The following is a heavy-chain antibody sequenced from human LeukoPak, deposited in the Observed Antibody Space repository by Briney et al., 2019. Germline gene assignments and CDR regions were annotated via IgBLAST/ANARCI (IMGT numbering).Heavy chain of an antibody. D-gene: IGHD3-22*01. CDR1: GFTFSSYS. J-gene: IGHJ4*02. Sequence: KTGGSLRLSCAASGFTFSSYSMNWVRQAPGKGLEWVSSISSTSTYIDYVDSVKGRFTISRDNAKNSLYLQMNSLRAEDTAVYYCARVNLMIVGAIGYWGQGTLVTVSS. CDR3: ARVNLMIVGAIGY. CDR2: ISSTSTYI. V-gene: IGHV3-21*01.